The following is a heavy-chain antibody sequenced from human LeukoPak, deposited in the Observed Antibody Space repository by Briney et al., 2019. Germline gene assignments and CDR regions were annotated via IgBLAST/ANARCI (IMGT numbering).Heavy chain of an antibody. CDR2: IFYIGST. CDR1: GGSISSYY. J-gene: IGHJ4*02. Sequence: SETLSLTCTVSGGSISSYYWSWIRQPPGKGLEWIGYIFYIGSTNYNPSLKSRVTISIDTSKNQFSLKLSSVTAADTAMYYCARAGQWELLDYWGQGTLVTVSS. D-gene: IGHD1-26*01. CDR3: ARAGQWELLDY. V-gene: IGHV4-59*01.